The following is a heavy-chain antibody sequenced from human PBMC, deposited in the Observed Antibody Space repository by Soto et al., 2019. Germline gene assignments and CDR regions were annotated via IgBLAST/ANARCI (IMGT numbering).Heavy chain of an antibody. CDR1: GFTFSSYG. CDR3: AKDKGIVGATPHY. J-gene: IGHJ4*02. CDR2: ISYDGSNK. V-gene: IGHV3-30*18. D-gene: IGHD1-26*01. Sequence: QVQLVESGGGVVQPGRSLRLSCAASGFTFSSYGMQWVRQAPGKGLEWVAVISYDGSNKYYADSVKCRFTISRDNSKNTLYLQMNSLRAEDTAVYYCAKDKGIVGATPHYWGQGTLVTVSS.